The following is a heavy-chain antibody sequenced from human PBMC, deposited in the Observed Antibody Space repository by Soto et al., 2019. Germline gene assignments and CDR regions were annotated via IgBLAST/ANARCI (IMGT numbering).Heavy chain of an antibody. CDR1: GFTFSINA. CDR3: AKDRDYPRDQFHY. J-gene: IGHJ4*02. Sequence: EVQLLESGGGLVQPGGSLRLSCATSGFTFSINALSWVRQAPGKGLEWVSAISANGQGIYYADYVGGRFSISRDNSRNTVFLHMDSLRAEDTAVYYCAKDRDYPRDQFHYWGQGTLVTVSS. V-gene: IGHV3-23*01. D-gene: IGHD2-2*01. CDR2: ISANGQGI.